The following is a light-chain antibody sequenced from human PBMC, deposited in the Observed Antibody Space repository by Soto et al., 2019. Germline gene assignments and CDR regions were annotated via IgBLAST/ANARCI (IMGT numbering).Light chain of an antibody. CDR3: QHSYSTLYT. Sequence: DIQMTQSPSSLSASVGDRVTITCRASQIITTYLNWYQQRPGKAPNLLIYAASSLQSGVPSRFSGRGSGTDFTLNISSLQTEDFATYYCQHSYSTLYTFGQGTKLEIK. CDR2: AAS. J-gene: IGKJ2*01. V-gene: IGKV1-39*01. CDR1: QIITTY.